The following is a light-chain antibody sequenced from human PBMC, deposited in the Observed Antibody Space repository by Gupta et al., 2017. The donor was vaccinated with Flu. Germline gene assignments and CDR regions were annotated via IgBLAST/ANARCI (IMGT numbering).Light chain of an antibody. Sequence: DIQMTQSPSTLSASVGDRVTITCRASQSISSWLAWYQQKPGKAPKLLIYKASILENGVPSRFSGSGSGTEFTLTISSLQPDDFATYYCQQYNSFSPWTFGQGTKVEVK. J-gene: IGKJ1*01. V-gene: IGKV1-5*03. CDR3: QQYNSFSPWT. CDR1: QSISSW. CDR2: KAS.